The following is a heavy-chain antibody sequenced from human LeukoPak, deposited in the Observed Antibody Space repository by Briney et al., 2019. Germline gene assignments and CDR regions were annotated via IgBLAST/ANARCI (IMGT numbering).Heavy chain of an antibody. CDR1: GFTFSSYW. CDR2: VNSDGTGT. V-gene: IGHV3-74*01. J-gene: IGHJ6*03. D-gene: IGHD5-12*01. Sequence: GGSLKLSCAASGFTFSSYWMHWVRQAPGKGLVWVSRVNSDGTGTTYADSVEGRFTISRDNAKNTVYLQMHSLRAEDTAIYYCIRTLIVATSPYMDVWGKGTTVTVSS. CDR3: IRTLIVATSPYMDV.